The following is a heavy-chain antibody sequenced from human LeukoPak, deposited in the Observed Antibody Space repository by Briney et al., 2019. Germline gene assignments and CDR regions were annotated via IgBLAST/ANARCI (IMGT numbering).Heavy chain of an antibody. CDR2: MSPNSGNT. CDR3: ARGPPNWGYDY. Sequence: GASVKVSCKASGYTFTSYGISWVRQAPGQGLEWMGWMSPNSGNTGYAQKFQGRVTMTRSTSMSTAYMELSSLSSEDTAVYYCARGPPNWGYDYWGQGTLVTVSS. V-gene: IGHV1-8*02. D-gene: IGHD7-27*01. J-gene: IGHJ4*02. CDR1: GYTFTSYG.